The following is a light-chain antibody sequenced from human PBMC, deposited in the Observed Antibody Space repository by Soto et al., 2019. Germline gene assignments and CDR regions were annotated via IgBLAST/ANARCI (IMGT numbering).Light chain of an antibody. CDR1: SSNIGSNY. J-gene: IGLJ1*01. V-gene: IGLV1-44*01. CDR2: SDD. Sequence: SALTQPPSASGTPGQRVTISCSGSSSNIGSNYVNWYQHLPGTAPKLLIYSDDQRPSGVPDRFSGSKSGTSASLAISGLQSEDEGDYFCAAWNDNPNGPGYVFGTGTKVTVL. CDR3: AAWNDNPNGPGYV.